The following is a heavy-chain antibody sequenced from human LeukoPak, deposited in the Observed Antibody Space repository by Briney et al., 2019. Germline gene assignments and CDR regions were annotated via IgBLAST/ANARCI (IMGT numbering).Heavy chain of an antibody. J-gene: IGHJ4*02. V-gene: IGHV1-69*13. CDR2: IIPIFGTA. Sequence: SVKVSCKASGGTFSSYAISWVRQAPGQGLEWMGGIIPIFGTANYAQKFQGRVTITADESTSTAYMELRSLRSDDTAVYYCAKRYCSSTTCYDDRGAFDYWGQGTLVTVSS. CDR1: GGTFSSYA. D-gene: IGHD2-2*01. CDR3: AKRYCSSTTCYDDRGAFDY.